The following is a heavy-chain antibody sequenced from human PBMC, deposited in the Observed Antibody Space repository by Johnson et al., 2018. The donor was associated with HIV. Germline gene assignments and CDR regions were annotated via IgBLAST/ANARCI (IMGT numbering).Heavy chain of an antibody. Sequence: VQLVESGGRVVRPGGSLRLSCAASGFSVDDYGMSWVRQSPGKGLEWVSGISWDSGSIGYADSVKGRVTISRDNSKNTLYLQMNILIAEDTALYYCAKDLRVVTAACAFDIWGQGTMVTVSS. CDR1: GFSVDDYG. CDR2: ISWDSGSI. D-gene: IGHD2-21*02. V-gene: IGHV3-20*04. J-gene: IGHJ3*02. CDR3: AKDLRVVTAACAFDI.